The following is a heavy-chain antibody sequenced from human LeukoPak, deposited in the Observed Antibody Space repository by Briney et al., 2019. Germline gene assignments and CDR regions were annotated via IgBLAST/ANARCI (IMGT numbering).Heavy chain of an antibody. D-gene: IGHD3-10*01. V-gene: IGHV4-31*03. Sequence: SETLSLTCTVSGDSISSGDYYWSWVRQHPEKSLEWIGYIFYSGSAYYNPSLKSRLTISVDTSKNQFSLKLSSVTAADTAVYYCARGSTLIRGFDYWGQGTLVTVSS. J-gene: IGHJ4*02. CDR2: IFYSGSA. CDR1: GDSISSGDYY. CDR3: ARGSTLIRGFDY.